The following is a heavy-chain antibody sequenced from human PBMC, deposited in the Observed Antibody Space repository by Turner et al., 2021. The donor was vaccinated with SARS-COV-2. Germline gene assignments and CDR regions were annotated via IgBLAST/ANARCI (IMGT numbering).Heavy chain of an antibody. CDR2: ISTIIRTT. J-gene: IGHJ6*02. Sequence: EVQLVESGGGLVQPGGSVRLSCEASGFTFSTYSMNWVRHAPGKGLEWVSYISTIIRTTYYADSVKGRFTISRDNSKNSLYLQMNSLSDEDTAVYYCARGDYFWGGSYYYDMDVWGQGTTVTVSS. V-gene: IGHV3-48*02. D-gene: IGHD3-3*01. CDR1: GFTFSTYS. CDR3: ARGDYFWGGSYYYDMDV.